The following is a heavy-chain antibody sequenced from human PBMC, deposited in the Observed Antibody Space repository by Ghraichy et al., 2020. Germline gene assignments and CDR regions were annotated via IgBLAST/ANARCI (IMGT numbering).Heavy chain of an antibody. CDR1: GFIFSSSW. Sequence: ESLNISCGASGFIFSSSWMSWVRQAPGKGLEWVASIKQDGSEKYYVDSVKGRFTISRDNARNSLSLQMNSLRVEDTAVFYCVKGGTNFDTWGQGTLVTVSS. D-gene: IGHD2-8*01. V-gene: IGHV3-7*01. J-gene: IGHJ5*02. CDR2: IKQDGSEK. CDR3: VKGGTNFDT.